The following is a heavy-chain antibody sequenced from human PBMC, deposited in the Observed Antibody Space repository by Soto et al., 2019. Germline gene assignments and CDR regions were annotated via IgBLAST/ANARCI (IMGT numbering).Heavy chain of an antibody. Sequence: GGSLRLSCAASGFTFSSYAMHWVRQAPGKGLEWVAVISYDGSNKYYADSVKGRFTISRDNSRNTLYLQMNSLRAEDTAVYYCARDYYDSSGYISYTFDYWGQGTLVTVSS. V-gene: IGHV3-30-3*01. CDR3: ARDYYDSSGYISYTFDY. CDR1: GFTFSSYA. D-gene: IGHD3-22*01. CDR2: ISYDGSNK. J-gene: IGHJ4*02.